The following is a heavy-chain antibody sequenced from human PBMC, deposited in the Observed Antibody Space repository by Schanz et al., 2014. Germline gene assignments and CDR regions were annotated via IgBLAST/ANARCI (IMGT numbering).Heavy chain of an antibody. CDR2: IWYDGSNK. V-gene: IGHV3-33*01. Sequence: QARLVESGGGVVQPGRSLRLSCAASGFTFSSYGMHWVRQAPGKGLEWVAVIWYDGSNKYYADSVKGRFTISRDNSKNTLFLQMNSLRAEDTAVYYCARDHTTESYYSAGPPIDYWGQGTLLTVSS. D-gene: IGHD1-26*01. CDR3: ARDHTTESYYSAGPPIDY. CDR1: GFTFSSYG. J-gene: IGHJ4*02.